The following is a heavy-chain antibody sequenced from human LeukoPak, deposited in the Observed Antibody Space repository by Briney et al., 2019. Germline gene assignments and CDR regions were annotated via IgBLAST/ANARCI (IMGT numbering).Heavy chain of an antibody. D-gene: IGHD1-26*01. CDR3: ARETAWSIVGALH. CDR1: GGSISSGDYS. Sequence: SETLSLTCTVSGGSISSGDYSWSWIRQPPGKGLEWIGYIYYSGSTYYHPSLKSRVTISVDTSKNQFSLKLSSVTAADTAVYYCARETAWSIVGALHWGQGTLVTVSS. CDR2: IYYSGST. V-gene: IGHV4-30-4*08. J-gene: IGHJ1*01.